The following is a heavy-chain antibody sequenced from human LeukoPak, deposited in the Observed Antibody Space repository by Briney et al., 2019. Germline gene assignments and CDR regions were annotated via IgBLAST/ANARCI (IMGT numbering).Heavy chain of an antibody. CDR1: GYTFTSYG. V-gene: IGHV1-18*01. D-gene: IGHD2-2*02. Sequence: PGASVKVSCKASGYTFTSYGIIWVRQAPGQGLEWMGWISVYNGNTKYAQKFQGRVTMATDTSTNTAYMELRSLRPDDTAVYYCARDIVTVPTAIEGWFDPWGQGTLVTVSP. J-gene: IGHJ5*02. CDR3: ARDIVTVPTAIEGWFDP. CDR2: ISVYNGNT.